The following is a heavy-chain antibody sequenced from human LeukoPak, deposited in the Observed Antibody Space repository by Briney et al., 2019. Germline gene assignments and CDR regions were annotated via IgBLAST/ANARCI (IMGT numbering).Heavy chain of an antibody. Sequence: PGGSLRLSCAASGFTFSSYAMYWVRQAPGKGLEWVSVIRGSGGTTYYADSVKGRFTISRDNSKNTLYLQMNSLRAEDTAVYYCARDARDGYGGNPFDYWGQGTPVTVSS. CDR1: GFTFSSYA. D-gene: IGHD4-23*01. V-gene: IGHV3-23*01. CDR2: IRGSGGTT. CDR3: ARDARDGYGGNPFDY. J-gene: IGHJ4*02.